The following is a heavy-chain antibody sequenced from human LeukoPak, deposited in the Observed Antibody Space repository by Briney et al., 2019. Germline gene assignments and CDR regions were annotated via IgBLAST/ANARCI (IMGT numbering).Heavy chain of an antibody. Sequence: GGSLRLSCAASGFTFSSYGMHWVRQAPGKGLEWVAFIRYDGSNKYYADSVKGRSTISRDNSKNTLYLQMNSLRAEDTAVYYCAKDSLGLFYGSGSYFDYWGQGTLVTVSS. J-gene: IGHJ4*02. CDR2: IRYDGSNK. CDR1: GFTFSSYG. CDR3: AKDSLGLFYGSGSYFDY. V-gene: IGHV3-30*02. D-gene: IGHD3-10*01.